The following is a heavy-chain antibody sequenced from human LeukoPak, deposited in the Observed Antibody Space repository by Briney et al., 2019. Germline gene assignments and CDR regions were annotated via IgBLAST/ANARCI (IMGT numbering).Heavy chain of an antibody. CDR2: IYSGGST. CDR3: ARDHYYDSSGYFP. Sequence: GGSLRLSCAASGFTVSSSYMSWVRQAPGKGLEWVSVIYSGGSTYYADSVRGQFSISRDNSKNTLYLQMNSLRAEDTAVYYCARDHYYDSSGYFPWGQGTLVTASS. V-gene: IGHV3-53*01. D-gene: IGHD3-22*01. CDR1: GFTVSSSY. J-gene: IGHJ5*02.